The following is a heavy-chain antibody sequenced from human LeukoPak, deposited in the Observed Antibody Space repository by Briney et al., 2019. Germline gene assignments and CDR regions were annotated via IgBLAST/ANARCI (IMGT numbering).Heavy chain of an antibody. CDR1: GYIYTGYY. D-gene: IGHD2-8*02. V-gene: IGHV1-2*02. CDR3: TREAPMVVYATDP. CDR2: INPNSGGT. Sequence: ASVTVSCKATGYIYTGYYMHWVRQAPGQGLDYMGWINPNSGGTNYAQKFQGRVSMTRDTSINTAYMELSALRSDDTAVYYCTREAPMVVYATDPWGQGATVTVSS. J-gene: IGHJ6*01.